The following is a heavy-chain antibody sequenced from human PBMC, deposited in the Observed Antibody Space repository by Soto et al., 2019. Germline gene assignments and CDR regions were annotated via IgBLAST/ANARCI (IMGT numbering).Heavy chain of an antibody. J-gene: IGHJ4*02. CDR1: GFSFSSYA. CDR3: ESCGGTGCHLGSDF. CDR2: ISYDGNNK. V-gene: IGHV3-30*01. Sequence: QVRLVGSGGGVVQPGRSLTLSCAASGFSFSSYAMHWVRQTPGKGLEWVALISYDGNNKYYADSVKGRFTISRDNSKNTLNLQMNSLRPEDTAVYYCESCGGTGCHLGSDFWGQGNLVTVSS. D-gene: IGHD2-2*01.